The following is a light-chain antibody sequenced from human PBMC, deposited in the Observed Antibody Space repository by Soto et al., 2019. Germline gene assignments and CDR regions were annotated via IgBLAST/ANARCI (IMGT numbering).Light chain of an antibody. Sequence: ETVLTQSPGTLSLSPGERATLSGRASQSVSSSYLAWYHQKAGQAPRLLIYGASSRPTGIPDRFSGSGSGTDFTLTISRLEPEDFAVYYCQQYGRSPPSWTFGQGTKVEIK. CDR1: QSVSSSY. V-gene: IGKV3-20*01. CDR3: QQYGRSPPSWT. CDR2: GAS. J-gene: IGKJ1*01.